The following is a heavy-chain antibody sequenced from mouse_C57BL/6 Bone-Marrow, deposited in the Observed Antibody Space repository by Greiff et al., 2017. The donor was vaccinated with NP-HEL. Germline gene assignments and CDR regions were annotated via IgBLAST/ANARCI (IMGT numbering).Heavy chain of an antibody. CDR1: GFTFSSYG. CDR3: ASYYYGSSFDY. V-gene: IGHV5-6*01. D-gene: IGHD1-1*01. CDR2: ISSGGSYT. J-gene: IGHJ2*01. Sequence: EVQLVESGGDLVKPGGSLKLSCAASGFTFSSYGMSWVRQTPDKRLEWVATISSGGSYTYYPDSVKGRFTISRDNAKNTLYLQMSSLKSEDTAMYYCASYYYGSSFDYWGKGTTLTVSS.